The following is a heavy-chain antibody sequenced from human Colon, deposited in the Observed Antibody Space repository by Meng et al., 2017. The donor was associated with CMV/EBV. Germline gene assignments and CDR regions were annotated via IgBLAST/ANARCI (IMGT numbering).Heavy chain of an antibody. CDR1: GFTFSAYE. J-gene: IGHJ4*02. CDR3: ARELPATWEPFDY. V-gene: IGHV3-48*03. CDR2: INFGASNI. Sequence: GGSLRLSCVASGFTFSAYEFDWVRQAPGKGLEWLAHINFGASNIYYADSIKGRFTISRGDAKSSLYLDMSSLRADDTAVYYCARELPATWEPFDYWGRGTLVTVSS. D-gene: IGHD1-26*01.